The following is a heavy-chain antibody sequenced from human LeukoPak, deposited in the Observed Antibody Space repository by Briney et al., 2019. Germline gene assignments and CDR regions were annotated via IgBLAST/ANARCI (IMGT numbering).Heavy chain of an antibody. CDR3: ARVKARATMGVYFDY. CDR1: GGPISSSNW. CDR2: IYHSGRT. Sequence: SETLTLTCAVSGGPISSSNWRSRVRQPPGKGLEWIGEIYHSGRTNYNPSLKSRVTISVDKSKNQFSLKLSSVTAADTAVYYCARVKARATMGVYFDYWGQGTLVSVSS. V-gene: IGHV4-4*02. D-gene: IGHD3-16*01. J-gene: IGHJ4*02.